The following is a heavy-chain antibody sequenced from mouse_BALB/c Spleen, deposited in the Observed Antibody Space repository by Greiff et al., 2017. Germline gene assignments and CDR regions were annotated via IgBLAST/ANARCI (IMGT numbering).Heavy chain of an antibody. CDR2: IWSGGST. CDR1: GFSLTSYG. V-gene: IGHV2-4-1*01. Sequence: QVQLKQSGPGLVQPSQSLSITCTVSGFSLTSYGVHWVRQSPGKGLEWLGVIWSGGSTDYNAAFISRLSISKDNSKSQVFFKMNSLQADDTAIYYCARERDRSWFAYWGQGTLGTVSA. CDR3: ARERDRSWFAY. J-gene: IGHJ3*01. D-gene: IGHD2-14*01.